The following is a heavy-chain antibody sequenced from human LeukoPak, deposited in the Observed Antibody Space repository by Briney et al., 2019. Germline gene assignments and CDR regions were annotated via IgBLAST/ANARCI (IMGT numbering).Heavy chain of an antibody. D-gene: IGHD1-26*01. CDR1: GFTFSSYA. J-gene: IGHJ4*02. CDR3: AKDRGGVVGAHDN. Sequence: TGGSLRLSCAASGFTFSSYAMSWVRQAPGKGLEWVSAISGSGGSTYYADSVKGRFTISRDNSKNTLYLQMNSLRAEDTAVYYCAKDRGGVVGAHDNWGQGTLVTVSS. CDR2: ISGSGGST. V-gene: IGHV3-23*01.